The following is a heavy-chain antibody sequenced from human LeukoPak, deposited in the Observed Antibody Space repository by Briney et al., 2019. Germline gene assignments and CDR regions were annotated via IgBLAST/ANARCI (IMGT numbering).Heavy chain of an antibody. CDR3: ARDLSWSGYLGSWFDP. Sequence: SETLSLTCTVSGGSISSDYWSWIRQPPGKGLEWIGYIYYSGSNNYNPSLKSRVTISVDTSRHQFSLKLSSVTATEPAVYCCARDLSWSGYLGSWFDPWGQGTLVTVSS. CDR1: GGSISSDY. J-gene: IGHJ5*02. V-gene: IGHV4-59*01. CDR2: IYYSGSN. D-gene: IGHD3-3*01.